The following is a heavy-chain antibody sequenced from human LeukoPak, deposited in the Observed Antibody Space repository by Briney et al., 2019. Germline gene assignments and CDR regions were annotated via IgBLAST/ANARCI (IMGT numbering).Heavy chain of an antibody. CDR1: GFTFGSYS. D-gene: IGHD6-13*01. J-gene: IGHJ4*02. CDR2: ISSSSYI. CDR3: ATHPRYSSSWYRVSYFDY. Sequence: GGSLRLSCAASGFTFGSYSMTWVRQAPGKGLEWVSSISSSSYIYYADSVKGRFTISRDNAKNSLYLQMNSLRAEDTAVYYCATHPRYSSSWYRVSYFDYWGQGTLVTVSS. V-gene: IGHV3-21*01.